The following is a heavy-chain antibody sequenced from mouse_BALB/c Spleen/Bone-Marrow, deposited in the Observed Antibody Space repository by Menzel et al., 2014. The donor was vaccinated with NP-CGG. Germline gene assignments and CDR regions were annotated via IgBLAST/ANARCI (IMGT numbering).Heavy chain of an antibody. V-gene: IGHV15-2*02. CDR1: DSEVFPITY. D-gene: IGHD1-1*01. J-gene: IGHJ2*01. CDR2: ILPSIGRT. Sequence: QVQLQQPGSELRSPGSSVKLSCKDFDSEVFPITYMSWVRQKPGHGFEWIGDILPSIGRTIYGQNFADKATLDADTVSNTAYLELNGLTSEDSAIYYCARLYGNTFEYWGQGTTLTVSS. CDR3: ARLYGNTFEY.